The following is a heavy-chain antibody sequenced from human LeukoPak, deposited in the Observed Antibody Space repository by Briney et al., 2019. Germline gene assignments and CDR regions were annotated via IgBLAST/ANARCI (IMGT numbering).Heavy chain of an antibody. D-gene: IGHD3-9*01. CDR2: IWYDGSNK. J-gene: IGHJ4*02. CDR3: ARDQEVYDILTGFDY. Sequence: PGGSLRLSCAASGFTFSSYAMSWVRQAPGKGLEWVAVIWYDGSNKYYADSVKGRFTISRDNSKNTLYLQMNSLRAEDTAVYYCARDQEVYDILTGFDYWGQGTLVTVSS. V-gene: IGHV3-33*08. CDR1: GFTFSSYA.